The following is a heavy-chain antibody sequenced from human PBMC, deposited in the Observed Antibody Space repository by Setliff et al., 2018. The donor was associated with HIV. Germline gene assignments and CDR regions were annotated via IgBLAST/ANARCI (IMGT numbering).Heavy chain of an antibody. Sequence: VASVKVSCKASGXIFAAYYLPWVRQAPGQGLEWMGRINPNNGDTNSPQRYQGRVTMTRDTSTSTAYMEVSGLASDDXGENYCGETGGGXRPPRWGGLDVWGQGTMVTVSS. D-gene: IGHD3-16*01. CDR2: INPNNGDT. CDR3: GETGGGXRPPRWGGLDV. J-gene: IGHJ3*01. CDR1: GXIFAAYY. V-gene: IGHV1-2*05.